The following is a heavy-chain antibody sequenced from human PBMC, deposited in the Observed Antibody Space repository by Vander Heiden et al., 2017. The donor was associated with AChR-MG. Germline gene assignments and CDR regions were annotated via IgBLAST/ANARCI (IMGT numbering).Heavy chain of an antibody. J-gene: IGHJ4*02. CDR3: ARITGSGSYRFFDY. CDR2: ISNGGGAT. Sequence: EVQLVESGGGLVQPGGSLRLSCAASGFTFNIYAMNWVRQAQGKVLEWVSYISNGGGATYYADSVKGRFTISRDNAKNSLYLQMSSLKDEDTAVYYCARITGSGSYRFFDYWGQGTLVTVSS. D-gene: IGHD6-19*01. CDR1: GFTFNIYA. V-gene: IGHV3-48*03.